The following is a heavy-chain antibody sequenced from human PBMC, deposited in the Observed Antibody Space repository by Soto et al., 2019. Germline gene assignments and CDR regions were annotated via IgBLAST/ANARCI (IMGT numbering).Heavy chain of an antibody. CDR3: ARDRTTSSTRQFDY. D-gene: IGHD4-17*01. CDR2: INAGTGNT. CDR1: GYIFTNYA. Sequence: QVQLVQSGAEVKTPGASVKLSCKASGYIFTNYAIHWVRQAPGQRLEWMGWINAGTGNTRYSRKFQGRITISTDASASTAYIDLNSLRSEDTAVYYCARDRTTSSTRQFDYWGQGSLVTVSS. V-gene: IGHV1-3*01. J-gene: IGHJ4*02.